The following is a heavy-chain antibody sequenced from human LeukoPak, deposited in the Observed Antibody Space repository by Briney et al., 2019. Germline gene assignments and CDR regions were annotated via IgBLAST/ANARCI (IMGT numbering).Heavy chain of an antibody. CDR2: ISGSGGST. Sequence: TGGSLRLSCAGSGFTFSSYAMSWVRQAPGKGLEWVSAISGSGGSTYYADSVKGRFTISRDNSKNTLYLQMNSLRAEDTAVYYCAKGARSGYDVSWFDPWGQGTLVTVSS. CDR3: AKGARSGYDVSWFDP. J-gene: IGHJ5*02. D-gene: IGHD5-12*01. V-gene: IGHV3-23*01. CDR1: GFTFSSYA.